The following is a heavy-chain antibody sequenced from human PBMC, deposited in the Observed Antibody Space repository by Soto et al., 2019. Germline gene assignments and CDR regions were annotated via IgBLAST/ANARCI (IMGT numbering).Heavy chain of an antibody. CDR1: GYSISSSNW. CDR3: ASKPNSRYYFDY. V-gene: IGHV4-28*01. CDR2: IYYSAST. D-gene: IGHD5-18*01. Sequence: QLQKSGPRLVKPSDTLSLTCAVSGYSISSSNWWGWIRQPPGKRLEWIGYIYYSASTYYTPSLKSRVIMSVDTSYNQFSLRLNSVTAVDTAVYYCASKPNSRYYFDYWGQGTLVTVSS. J-gene: IGHJ4*02.